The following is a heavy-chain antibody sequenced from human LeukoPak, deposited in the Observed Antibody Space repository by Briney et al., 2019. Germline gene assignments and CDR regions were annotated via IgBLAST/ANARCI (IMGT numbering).Heavy chain of an antibody. V-gene: IGHV3-23*01. Sequence: GGSVRLSCAASGFTFSSYAMSWVRQAPGKGLEWVSFISPSGDRTSNADSVEGRFTISRDNTRNTLYLQMNSLRDEDTGVYYCAIMHGYYDGSGFWVQWGQGTLVTVSS. CDR2: ISPSGDRT. J-gene: IGHJ4*02. D-gene: IGHD3-22*01. CDR1: GFTFSSYA. CDR3: AIMHGYYDGSGFWVQ.